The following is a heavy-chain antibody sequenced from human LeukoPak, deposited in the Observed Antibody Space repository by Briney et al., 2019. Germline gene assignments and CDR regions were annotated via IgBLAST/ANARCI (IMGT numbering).Heavy chain of an antibody. Sequence: SETLSLTCTVSGGSISSSSYYWGWIRQPPGKGLEWIGSIYYSGSTYYNPSLKSRVTISVDTSKNQFSLKLSSVTAADTAVYYCARQYDFWSGCPPVDYWGQGTLVTVSS. V-gene: IGHV4-39*01. CDR1: GGSISSSSYY. J-gene: IGHJ4*02. CDR3: ARQYDFWSGCPPVDY. CDR2: IYYSGST. D-gene: IGHD3-3*01.